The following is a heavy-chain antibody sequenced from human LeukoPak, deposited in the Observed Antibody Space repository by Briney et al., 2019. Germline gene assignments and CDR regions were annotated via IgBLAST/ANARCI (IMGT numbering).Heavy chain of an antibody. CDR1: GFTVSSNY. V-gene: IGHV3-53*01. CDR2: IYSGGST. Sequence: GGSLRLSCAASGFTVSSNYMSWVRQAPGKGLEWVSVIYSGGSTYYADSVKGRFTISRDNAKNSLYLQMNSLRAEDTAVYYCATLGHYYDSSGYYRVLYYFDYWGQGTLVTVSS. J-gene: IGHJ4*02. D-gene: IGHD3-22*01. CDR3: ATLGHYYDSSGYYRVLYYFDY.